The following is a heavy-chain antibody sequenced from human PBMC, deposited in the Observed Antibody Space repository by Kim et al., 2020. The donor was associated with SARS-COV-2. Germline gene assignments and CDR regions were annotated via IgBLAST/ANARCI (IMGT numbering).Heavy chain of an antibody. D-gene: IGHD6-13*01. CDR3: ASPTLNIAAAGTRYYGMDV. J-gene: IGHJ6*02. V-gene: IGHV3-23*01. CDR1: GFTFSSYA. Sequence: GGSLRLSCAASGFTFSSYAMSWVRQAPGKGLEWVSAISGSGGSTYYADSVKGRFTISRDNSKNTLYLQMNSLRAEDTAVYYCASPTLNIAAAGTRYYGMDVWGQGTTVTVSS. CDR2: ISGSGGST.